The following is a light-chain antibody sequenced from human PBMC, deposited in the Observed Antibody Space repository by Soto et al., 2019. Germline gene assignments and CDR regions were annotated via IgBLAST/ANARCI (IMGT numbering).Light chain of an antibody. J-gene: IGLJ2*01. CDR1: SSDVGAYVF. Sequence: QSALTQPASVSGSPGQSITISCTGTSSDVGAYVFVSWFQQHPGKVPKLMLYNVNNRPSGVPERFSGSKSGNTASLTISGLQTEDEADYYCSSHTTSNTVVFGGGTKLTVL. CDR3: SSHTTSNTVV. CDR2: NVN. V-gene: IGLV2-14*01.